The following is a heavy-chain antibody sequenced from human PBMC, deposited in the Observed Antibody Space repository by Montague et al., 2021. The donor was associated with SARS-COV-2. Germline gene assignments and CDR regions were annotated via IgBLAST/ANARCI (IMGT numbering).Heavy chain of an antibody. D-gene: IGHD6-25*01. J-gene: IGHJ6*02. CDR1: GFTFSSYA. CDR2: ISYDGSNK. V-gene: IGHV3-30*04. Sequence: SLRLSCAASGFTFSSYAMHWVRQAPGKGLERVAVISYDGSNKYYADSVKGRFTISRDNSKNTLYLQMNSLRAEDTAVYYCATTQRPFTNYYYYYGMDVWGQGTTVTVSS. CDR3: ATTQRPFTNYYYYYGMDV.